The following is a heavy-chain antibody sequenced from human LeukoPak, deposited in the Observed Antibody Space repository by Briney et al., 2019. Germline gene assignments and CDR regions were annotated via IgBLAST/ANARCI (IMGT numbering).Heavy chain of an antibody. J-gene: IGHJ4*02. Sequence: GGSLRLSCAASGFTVSSNYMSWVRQAPGKGLEWVSVIYSGGSTYYADSVKGRFTISRDNSKNTVYLQMNSLRAEDTAVYYCVIGEKYSSGWYDSVWGQGTLVTVSS. D-gene: IGHD6-19*01. V-gene: IGHV3-53*01. CDR1: GFTVSSNY. CDR3: VIGEKYSSGWYDSV. CDR2: IYSGGST.